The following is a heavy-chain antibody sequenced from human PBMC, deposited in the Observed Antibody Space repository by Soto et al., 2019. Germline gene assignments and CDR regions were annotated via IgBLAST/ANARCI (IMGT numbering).Heavy chain of an antibody. Sequence: ASVKVSCKASGYTFASYGISWVRQAPGQGLEWMGWISAYNGNTNYAQKLQGRVTMTTDTSTSTAYMEVRSLRSDDTAVYYCARDRSIAVAGTWFDPWGQGTLVTVSS. CDR2: ISAYNGNT. CDR1: GYTFASYG. CDR3: ARDRSIAVAGTWFDP. V-gene: IGHV1-18*01. J-gene: IGHJ5*02. D-gene: IGHD6-19*01.